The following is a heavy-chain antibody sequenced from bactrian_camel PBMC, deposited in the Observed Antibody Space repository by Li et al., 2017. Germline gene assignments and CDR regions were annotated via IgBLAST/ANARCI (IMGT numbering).Heavy chain of an antibody. CDR2: IEHGGGEI. J-gene: IGHJ4*01. V-gene: IGHV3S40*01. D-gene: IGHD6*01. CDR1: EFSFSDND. CDR3: AAGPWYTDEYKY. Sequence: VQLVESRGGAVQPGGSLRLSCAASEFSFSDNDMSWVRQAPGMGLEWVSTIEHGGGEIYYPASLKGRFTISRDVAKNTAYLQMNSLKTEDTAVYYCAAGPWYTDEYKYWGQGTQVTVS.